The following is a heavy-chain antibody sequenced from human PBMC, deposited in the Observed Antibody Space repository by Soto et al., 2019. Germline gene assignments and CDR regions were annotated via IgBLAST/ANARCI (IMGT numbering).Heavy chain of an antibody. V-gene: IGHV4-61*01. J-gene: IGHJ3*02. D-gene: IGHD3-22*01. CDR3: ARVRSLNYYDSSATYAFDI. CDR2: IYYSGST. CDR1: GGSVSSGSYY. Sequence: SETLSLTCTVSGGSVSSGSYYGSWIRQPPGNGLEWIGYIYYSGSTNYNPSLKSRVTISVDTSKNQFSLKLSSVTAADTAVYHCARVRSLNYYDSSATYAFDIWGQGTMVTVSS.